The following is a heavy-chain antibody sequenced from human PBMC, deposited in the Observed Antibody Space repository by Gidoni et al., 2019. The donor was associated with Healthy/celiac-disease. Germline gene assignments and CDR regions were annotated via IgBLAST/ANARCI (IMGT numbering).Heavy chain of an antibody. J-gene: IGHJ4*02. V-gene: IGHV3-64*01. D-gene: IGHD1-1*01. CDR2: ISSNGGST. CDR1: GFTFSSYA. CDR3: AREDQRSNWNYFDY. Sequence: EVQLVESGGGLVQPGGSLRLSCAASGFTFSSYAMHWVRQAPGKGLEYVSAISSNGGSTYYANSVKGRFTISRDNSKNTLYLQMGSLRAEDMAVYYCAREDQRSNWNYFDYWGQGTLVTVSS.